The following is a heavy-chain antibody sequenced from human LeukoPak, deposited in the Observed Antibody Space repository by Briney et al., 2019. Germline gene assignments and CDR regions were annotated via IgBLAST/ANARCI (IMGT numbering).Heavy chain of an antibody. J-gene: IGHJ4*02. CDR2: ISAYNGNT. D-gene: IGHD5-24*01. Sequence: ASVKVSCKASGYTFTSYGISWVRQAPGQGLEWMGWISAYNGNTNYAQKLQGRVTMTTDTSTSTAYMELRSLRSDDTAVYYCARGSRCGYCQGVPGRGRDGYNSAYWGQGTLVTVSS. V-gene: IGHV1-18*01. CDR3: ARGSRCGYCQGVPGRGRDGYNSAY. CDR1: GYTFTSYG.